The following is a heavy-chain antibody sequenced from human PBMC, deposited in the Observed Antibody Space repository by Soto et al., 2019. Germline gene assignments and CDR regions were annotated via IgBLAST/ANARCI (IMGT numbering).Heavy chain of an antibody. J-gene: IGHJ6*01. D-gene: IGHD3-3*01. Sequence: TVSLTCAVSDGSIGSGGYSWSGIRQPPGKGLEWIGYIYHSGSTYYNPSLKSRVTISVDRSKHQFSLKLSSVTAADTAVYYCAIVGGDDFNHPYCMDVRGQGPTVTVSS. V-gene: IGHV4-30-2*01. CDR3: AIVGGDDFNHPYCMDV. CDR1: DGSIGSGGYS. CDR2: IYHSGST.